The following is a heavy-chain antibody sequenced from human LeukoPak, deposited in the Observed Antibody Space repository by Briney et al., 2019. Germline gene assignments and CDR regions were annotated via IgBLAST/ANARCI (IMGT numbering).Heavy chain of an antibody. D-gene: IGHD2-15*01. CDR1: GFTFSSYG. CDR2: ISYDGSNK. CDR3: AKDRGGYRVFDY. V-gene: IGHV3-30*18. Sequence: GGSLRLSCAASGFTFSSYGMHWVRQAPGKGLEWVAVISYDGSNKYYADSVKGRFTISRDNSKNTLYLQMNSLRAEDTAVYYCAKDRGGYRVFDYWGQGTPVTVSS. J-gene: IGHJ4*02.